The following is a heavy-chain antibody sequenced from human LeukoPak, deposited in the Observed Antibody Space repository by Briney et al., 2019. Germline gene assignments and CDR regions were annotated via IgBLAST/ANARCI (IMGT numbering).Heavy chain of an antibody. CDR2: IIPIFGTA. Sequence: SVKVSCKASGGTFSSYVISWVRQAPGQGLEWMGRIIPIFGTANYAQKFQGRVTITTDESTSTAYMELSSLRSEDTAVYYCATRVAAAGTIGFKYYFDYWGQGTLVTVSS. V-gene: IGHV1-69*05. CDR1: GGTFSSYV. CDR3: ATRVAAAGTIGFKYYFDY. D-gene: IGHD6-13*01. J-gene: IGHJ4*02.